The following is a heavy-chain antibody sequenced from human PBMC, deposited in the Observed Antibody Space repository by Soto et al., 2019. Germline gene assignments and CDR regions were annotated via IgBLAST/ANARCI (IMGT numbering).Heavy chain of an antibody. Sequence: ASVKVSCKASGYTFTGYYMHWVRQAPGQGLEWMGWINPNSGGTNYAQKFQGRVTMTRDTSISTAYMELSRLRSDDTAVYYCASKPLGALYPYGMDVWGQGTTVTVSS. CDR3: ASKPLGALYPYGMDV. V-gene: IGHV1-2*02. J-gene: IGHJ6*02. D-gene: IGHD2-2*02. CDR2: INPNSGGT. CDR1: GYTFTGYY.